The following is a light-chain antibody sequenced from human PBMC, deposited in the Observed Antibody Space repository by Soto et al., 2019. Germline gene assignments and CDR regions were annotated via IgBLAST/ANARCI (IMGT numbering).Light chain of an antibody. V-gene: IGKV3D-7*01. CDR2: GAS. CDR3: QQYYSTWT. J-gene: IGKJ1*01. Sequence: DILITQYPATLSFSRGDRATLTCRASQSVSSSYLAWYQQKPGQAPRLLIYGASSRATGIPDRFSGSGSGTDFTLTISSLQAEDVAVYYCQQYYSTWTFGQGTKVHIK. CDR1: QSVSSSY.